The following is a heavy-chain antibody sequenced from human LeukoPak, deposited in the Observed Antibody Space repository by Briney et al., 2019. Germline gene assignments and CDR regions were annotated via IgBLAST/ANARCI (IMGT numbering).Heavy chain of an antibody. D-gene: IGHD2-21*01. Sequence: QAGGSLRLSCVGSGFTFRSHAMSWVRQAPEKGLEFVSGIYENGGTTYYADSVKGRFSISRDNSKNTLYLQMDSLRGEDTAVYYCAKDFRIGYSAHFDYWGQGALVIVSS. J-gene: IGHJ4*02. CDR2: IYENGGTT. CDR3: AKDFRIGYSAHFDY. V-gene: IGHV3-23*01. CDR1: GFTFRSHA.